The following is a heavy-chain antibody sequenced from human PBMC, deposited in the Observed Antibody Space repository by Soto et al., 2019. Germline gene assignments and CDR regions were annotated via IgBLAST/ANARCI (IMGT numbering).Heavy chain of an antibody. D-gene: IGHD2-15*01. Sequence: SETLSLTCAVYGGSFSGYYWNWIRQSPGKGLEWIGEINHSGGTNYNPSLKSRVTISVDTSKNQFSLKLSSVTAADTAVYYCARVGGSVLGYYYYYGMDVWGQGTTVTVSS. CDR2: INHSGGT. V-gene: IGHV4-34*01. CDR3: ARVGGSVLGYYYYYGMDV. CDR1: GGSFSGYY. J-gene: IGHJ6*02.